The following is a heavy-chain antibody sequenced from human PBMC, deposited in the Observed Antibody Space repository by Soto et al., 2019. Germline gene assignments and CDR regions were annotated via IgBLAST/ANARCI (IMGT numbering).Heavy chain of an antibody. CDR2: IYSGGST. CDR1: GLTVSSNY. D-gene: IGHD3-10*01. V-gene: IGHV3-66*02. J-gene: IGHJ4*02. CDR3: ARLRDSGFIDY. Sequence: GGSLRLSFAASGLTVSSNYMSWVRQAPGKGLKWVSVIYSGGSTYYADSVKGRFTISRDNSKNTLYLQMNSLRAEDTAVYYCARLRDSGFIDYWGQGTLVTVSS.